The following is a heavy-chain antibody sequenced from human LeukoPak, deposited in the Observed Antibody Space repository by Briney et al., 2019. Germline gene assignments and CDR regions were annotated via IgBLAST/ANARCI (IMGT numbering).Heavy chain of an antibody. J-gene: IGHJ5*02. CDR1: GGTFSSYT. V-gene: IGHV1-69*02. D-gene: IGHD3-10*01. Sequence: SVKVSCKASGGTFSSYTISWVRQAPGQELEWMGRIIPILGIANYAQKFQGRVTITADKSTSTAYMELSSLRSEDTAVYYCASITMVRGVIEGFDPWGQGTLVTVSS. CDR3: ASITMVRGVIEGFDP. CDR2: IIPILGIA.